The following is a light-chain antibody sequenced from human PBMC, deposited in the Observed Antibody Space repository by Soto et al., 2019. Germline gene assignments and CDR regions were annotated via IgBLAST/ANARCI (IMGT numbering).Light chain of an antibody. CDR1: SSNIGAGYD. CDR2: GNS. J-gene: IGLJ1*01. Sequence: QSVLTQPPSVSGAPGQRVTTSCTGSSSNIGAGYDVHWYQQLPGTAPKLLIYGNSNRPSGVPDRFSGSKSGTSASLAITGLQAEDEADYYCQSYDSSLSGPWVFGTGTKVTVL. CDR3: QSYDSSLSGPWV. V-gene: IGLV1-40*01.